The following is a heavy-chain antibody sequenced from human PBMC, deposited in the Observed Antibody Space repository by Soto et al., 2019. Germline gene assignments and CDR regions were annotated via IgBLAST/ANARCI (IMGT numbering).Heavy chain of an antibody. D-gene: IGHD3-10*01. V-gene: IGHV3-21*06. CDR3: VRQIHYPHYGLDV. CDR1: GFTFSTYS. Sequence: PGGSLRLSCVGSGFTFSTYSINWVRQAPGKGLEWVSSISSRSDIYYADSVRGRFIISRDNPKNSLSLQMNTLRVEDTAVYYCVRQIHYPHYGLDVWGQGTAVTVSS. J-gene: IGHJ6*02. CDR2: ISSRSDI.